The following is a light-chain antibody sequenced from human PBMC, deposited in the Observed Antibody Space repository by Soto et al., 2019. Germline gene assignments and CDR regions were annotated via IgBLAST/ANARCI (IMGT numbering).Light chain of an antibody. J-gene: IGLJ2*01. Sequence: QSVLTQPPSVSGAPGQRVTISCTGSSSNIGAGYDVHWYQQLPGTAPKLLIYGNSNRPSGVPDRFSGSRSATSASLAITGLQAEDEADYYCQSYDSSLTGWVFGGGTKVT. CDR2: GNS. CDR3: QSYDSSLTGWV. V-gene: IGLV1-40*01. CDR1: SSNIGAGYD.